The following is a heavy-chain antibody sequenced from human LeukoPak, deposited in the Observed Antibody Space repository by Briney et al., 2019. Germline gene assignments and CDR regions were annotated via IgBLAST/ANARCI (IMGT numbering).Heavy chain of an antibody. J-gene: IGHJ3*02. D-gene: IGHD6-19*01. Sequence: GGSLRLSCAASGFTFSSYAMSRVRQAPGKGLEWVSAISGSGGSTYYADSVKGRFTISRDNSKNTLYLQMNSLRAEDTAVYYCAKSGGIAVAGSDAFDIWGQGTMVTVSS. CDR3: AKSGGIAVAGSDAFDI. CDR2: ISGSGGST. V-gene: IGHV3-23*01. CDR1: GFTFSSYA.